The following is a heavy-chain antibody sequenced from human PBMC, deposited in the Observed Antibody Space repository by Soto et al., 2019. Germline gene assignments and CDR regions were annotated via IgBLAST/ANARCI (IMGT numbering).Heavy chain of an antibody. J-gene: IGHJ6*02. D-gene: IGHD2-2*01. CDR1: GFTFSSYGMTLSSYA. CDR2: ISGSGDST. Sequence: GGSLRLSCAGSGFTFSSYGMTLSSYAMSWVRQAPGKGLEWVSKISGSGDSTYYADSVKGRFTISRDNSKNTLFLQMNSLRAGDTALYCCAKFSEYHQDSGSRTYYYYGWDVWGQGTRVTVSS. V-gene: IGHV3-23*01. CDR3: AKFSEYHQDSGSRTYYYYGWDV.